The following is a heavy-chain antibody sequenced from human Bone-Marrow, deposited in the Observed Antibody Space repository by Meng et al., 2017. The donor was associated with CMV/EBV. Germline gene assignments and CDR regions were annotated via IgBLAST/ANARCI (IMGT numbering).Heavy chain of an antibody. CDR2: IYYSGST. Sequence: LQVPGRGPGLVKPSETLSLTCTVSGGSISSSSYYWGWIRQPPGKGLEWIGSIYYSGSTYYNPSLKSRVTISVDTSKNQFSLKLSSVTAADTAVYYCAREVITMVRGVIIKNWFDPWGQGTLVTVSS. D-gene: IGHD3-10*01. V-gene: IGHV4-39*07. J-gene: IGHJ5*02. CDR1: GGSISSSSYY. CDR3: AREVITMVRGVIIKNWFDP.